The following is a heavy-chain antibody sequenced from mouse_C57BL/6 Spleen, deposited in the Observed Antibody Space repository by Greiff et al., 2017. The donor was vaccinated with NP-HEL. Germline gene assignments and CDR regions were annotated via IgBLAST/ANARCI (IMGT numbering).Heavy chain of an antibody. CDR3: ARCDYRAMDY. CDR2: IYPGDGDT. Sequence: QVQLQQSGPELVKPGASVKISCKASGYAFSSSWMNWVKQRPGKGLEWIGRIYPGDGDTNYNGKFKGKATLTADKSSSTAYMQLSSLTSEDSAVYFCARCDYRAMDYWGQGTSVTVSS. D-gene: IGHD2-4*01. CDR1: GYAFSSSW. V-gene: IGHV1-82*01. J-gene: IGHJ4*01.